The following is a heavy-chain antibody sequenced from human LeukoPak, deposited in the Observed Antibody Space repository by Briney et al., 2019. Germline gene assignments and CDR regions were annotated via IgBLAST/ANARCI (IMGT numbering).Heavy chain of an antibody. D-gene: IGHD6-19*01. CDR2: MSGSGGRT. CDR3: AKDPTVAGNDAFDI. J-gene: IGHJ3*02. V-gene: IGHV3-23*01. CDR1: GFTFSSYA. Sequence: PGRSLRLSCAASGFTFSSYAMSWVRQAPGKGLEWVSAMSGSGGRTYYADSVKGRFTNSRDNSKNTLYLEMNSLRAEDTAVYYCAKDPTVAGNDAFDIWGQGTMVTVSS.